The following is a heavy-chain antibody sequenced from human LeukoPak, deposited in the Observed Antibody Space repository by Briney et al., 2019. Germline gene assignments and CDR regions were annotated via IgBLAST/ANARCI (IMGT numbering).Heavy chain of an antibody. D-gene: IGHD3-10*01. Sequence: PSGTLSLTCAVSGGSIRSSNWWSWVRQPPGKGLEWIGEIYHSGNSNYNPSLKSRVTISVDKSKSQFSLKLSSATAADTAVYYCASRYGSPLYFFDYWGQGTLVTVSS. J-gene: IGHJ4*02. CDR3: ASRYGSPLYFFDY. CDR2: IYHSGNS. CDR1: GGSIRSSNW. V-gene: IGHV4-4*02.